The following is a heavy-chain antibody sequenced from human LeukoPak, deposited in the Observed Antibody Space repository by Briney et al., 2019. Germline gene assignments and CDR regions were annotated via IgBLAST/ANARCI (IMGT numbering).Heavy chain of an antibody. J-gene: IGHJ6*03. Sequence: GGSLRLSCAVSGFTFSTYWMSWVRQAPGKGLEWVANIKQDGSEKYYVDSVKGRFTISRDNAKNSLYLQMNSLRAEDTAVYYCATGETYYYGSGSYPSWVDYYYYMDVWGKGTTVTVSS. CDR3: ATGETYYYGSGSYPSWVDYYYYMDV. CDR1: GFTFSTYW. D-gene: IGHD3-10*01. CDR2: IKQDGSEK. V-gene: IGHV3-7*03.